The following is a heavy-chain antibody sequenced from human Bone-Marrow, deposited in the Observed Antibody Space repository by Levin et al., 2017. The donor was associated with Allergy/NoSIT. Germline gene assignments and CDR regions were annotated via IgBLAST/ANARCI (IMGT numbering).Heavy chain of an antibody. J-gene: IGHJ4*02. D-gene: IGHD3-10*01. Sequence: GESLKISCAASGFTFSTYSMTWVRQAPGKGLEWVSSISSSSSYVHYADSVRGRFTISRDNAKNSVYLQVNGMRAEDTAVYYCARDELPFDYWGQGTLVTVSS. CDR1: GFTFSTYS. CDR3: ARDELPFDY. V-gene: IGHV3-21*01. CDR2: ISSSSSYV.